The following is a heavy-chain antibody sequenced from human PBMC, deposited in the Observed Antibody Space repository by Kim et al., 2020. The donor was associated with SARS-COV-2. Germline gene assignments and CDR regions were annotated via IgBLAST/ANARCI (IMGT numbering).Heavy chain of an antibody. CDR3: AKVRLSSNTPPDC. D-gene: IGHD2-2*01. CDR2: ISVSGGTT. CDR1: GFTFSSYA. V-gene: IGHV3-23*01. Sequence: GGSLRLSCAASGFTFSSYAMTWVRQAPGKGLEWVSAISVSGGTTYYADSVKGRFTISRDNSKNTLYLQMNSLRAEDTAVYYCAKVRLSSNTPPDCWGQGTLVTVSS. J-gene: IGHJ4*02.